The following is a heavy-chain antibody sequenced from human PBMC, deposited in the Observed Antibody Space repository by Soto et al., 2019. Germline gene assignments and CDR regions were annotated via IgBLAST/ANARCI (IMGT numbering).Heavy chain of an antibody. CDR1: GGSISSGDYY. V-gene: IGHV4-30-4*01. CDR2: IYYSGST. Sequence: QVQLQESGPGLVKPSQTLSLTCTVSGGSISSGDYYWSWIRQPPGKGLEWIGYIYYSGSTYYNPSLKSRVTLSVDSSKNQFSLKLSSVTAADTAVYYCARVLWRGGWFDPWGQGTLVTVSS. J-gene: IGHJ5*02. CDR3: ARVLWRGGWFDP. D-gene: IGHD2-21*01.